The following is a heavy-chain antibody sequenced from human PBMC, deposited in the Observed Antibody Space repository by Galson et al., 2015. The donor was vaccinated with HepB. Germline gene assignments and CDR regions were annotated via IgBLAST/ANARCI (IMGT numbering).Heavy chain of an antibody. CDR1: GFTFSSYG. CDR3: AREGPYASSRMDY. Sequence: SLRLSCAASGFTFSSYGMHWVRQAPGKGLEWVGVIWSDGSNRYYADFVKGRVTISRDNSKNTVYLRMNSLRVEDTAVYYCAREGPYASSRMDYWGQGTLVTVSS. J-gene: IGHJ4*02. D-gene: IGHD6-13*01. V-gene: IGHV3-33*08. CDR2: IWSDGSNR.